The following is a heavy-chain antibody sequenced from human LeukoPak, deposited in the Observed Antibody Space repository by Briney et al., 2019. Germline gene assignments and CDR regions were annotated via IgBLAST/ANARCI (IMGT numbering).Heavy chain of an antibody. CDR2: IYYSGST. V-gene: IGHV4-39*07. CDR3: ARVEYSYGFIGDY. CDR1: GGSISSSSYY. Sequence: SETLSLTCTVSGGSISSSSYYWGWIRQPPGKGLEWIGSIYYSGSTYYNPSLKSRVTISVDTSKNQFSLKLSSVTAADTAVYYCARVEYSYGFIGDYWGQGTLVTVSS. J-gene: IGHJ4*02. D-gene: IGHD5-18*01.